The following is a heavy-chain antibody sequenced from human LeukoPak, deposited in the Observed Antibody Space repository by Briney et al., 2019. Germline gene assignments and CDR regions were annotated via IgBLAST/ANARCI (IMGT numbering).Heavy chain of an antibody. CDR2: IYYSGST. CDR3: ARNLVMVVAATRYYFDY. Sequence: TPSETLSLTCTVSGGSISSSSYYWGWIRQPPGKGLEWIGSIYYSGSTYYNPSLKTRVTISVDTSKNQFSLKLSSVTAADTAVYYCARNLVMVVAATRYYFDYWGQGTLVTASS. J-gene: IGHJ4*02. CDR1: GGSISSSSYY. D-gene: IGHD2-15*01. V-gene: IGHV4-39*01.